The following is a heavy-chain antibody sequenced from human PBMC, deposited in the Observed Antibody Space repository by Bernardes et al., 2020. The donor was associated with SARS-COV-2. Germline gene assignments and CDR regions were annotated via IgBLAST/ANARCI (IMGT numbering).Heavy chain of an antibody. J-gene: IGHJ4*02. CDR3: ASLRKGYSYSFIDY. D-gene: IGHD5-18*01. CDR2: IYSGGAT. Sequence: GGSLRLSCAVSGFTVSNNYVSWVRQAPGKGLECVSAIYSGGATYYRDSVRGRFTTSRDNYKNTVLLEMNSLRAEDTAVYYCASLRKGYSYSFIDYWGQGTLVTVSS. V-gene: IGHV3-53*01. CDR1: GFTVSNNY.